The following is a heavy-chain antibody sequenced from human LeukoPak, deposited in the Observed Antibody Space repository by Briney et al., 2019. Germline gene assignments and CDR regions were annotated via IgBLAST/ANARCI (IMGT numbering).Heavy chain of an antibody. Sequence: GASLQISCKGSGSIFTSYWIGWVRPLPGKGLEWMGIIYPGDSDTRYSPSFQGQVTISADKSISTAYLQWSSLKASDTAMYYCARRGLGGYSNWFDPWGQGTLVTVSS. CDR1: GSIFTSYW. J-gene: IGHJ5*02. CDR3: ARRGLGGYSNWFDP. D-gene: IGHD5-18*01. CDR2: IYPGDSDT. V-gene: IGHV5-51*01.